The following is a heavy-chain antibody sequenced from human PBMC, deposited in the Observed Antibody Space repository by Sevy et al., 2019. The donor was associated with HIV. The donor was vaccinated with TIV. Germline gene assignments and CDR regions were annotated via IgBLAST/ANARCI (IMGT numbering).Heavy chain of an antibody. V-gene: IGHV3-30-3*01. CDR3: ARDKEAAADP. CDR2: ISYDGSNK. J-gene: IGHJ5*02. CDR1: GFTFSSYA. Sequence: GGSLRLSCAASGFTFSSYAMHWVRQAPGKGLEWVAVISYDGSNKYYADSVKGRFTISRDNSKNTLYLQMNSLRDEDTAVYYCARDKEAAADPWGQGTLVTVSS. D-gene: IGHD6-13*01.